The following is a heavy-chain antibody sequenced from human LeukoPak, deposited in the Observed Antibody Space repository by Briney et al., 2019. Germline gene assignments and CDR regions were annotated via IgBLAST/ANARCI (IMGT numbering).Heavy chain of an antibody. CDR3: ARGPYDYVWGSYYFDY. Sequence: SQTLSLTCTVSGGSISSGGYYWSWIRQHPGKGLEWIGYIYYSGSTYYNPSLKSRVTISVDTSKNQFSLKLSSVTAADTAAYYCARGPYDYVWGSYYFDYWGQGTLVTVSS. CDR1: GGSISSGGYY. V-gene: IGHV4-31*03. D-gene: IGHD3-16*01. CDR2: IYYSGST. J-gene: IGHJ4*02.